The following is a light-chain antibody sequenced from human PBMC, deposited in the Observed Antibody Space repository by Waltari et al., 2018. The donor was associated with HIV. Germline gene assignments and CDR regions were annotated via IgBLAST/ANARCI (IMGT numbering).Light chain of an antibody. CDR2: YDS. J-gene: IGLJ1*01. V-gene: IGLV3-21*04. Sequence: SYVLAQPPSVSVAPGKTARITCGGNKVGSKSVNWYQQKPGQAPVVVIYYDSDRPSGIPERFSGSNSGNTATLTISRVEAGDEADYYCQVWDSSSDAYVFGTGTKVTVL. CDR3: QVWDSSSDAYV. CDR1: KVGSKS.